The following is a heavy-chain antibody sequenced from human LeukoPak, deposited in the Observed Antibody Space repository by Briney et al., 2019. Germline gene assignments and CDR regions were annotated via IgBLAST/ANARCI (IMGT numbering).Heavy chain of an antibody. Sequence: SETLSLTCTVSGGSISSYYCSWIRQPPGKGLEWMGYIYYSGSTDYNPSLKSRVTISVDPSKNQFSLKLSSVTAADTAVYYCARGGNWNSNWFDPWGQGTLVTVSS. D-gene: IGHD1-7*01. J-gene: IGHJ5*02. CDR3: ARGGNWNSNWFDP. V-gene: IGHV4-59*01. CDR2: IYYSGST. CDR1: GGSISSYY.